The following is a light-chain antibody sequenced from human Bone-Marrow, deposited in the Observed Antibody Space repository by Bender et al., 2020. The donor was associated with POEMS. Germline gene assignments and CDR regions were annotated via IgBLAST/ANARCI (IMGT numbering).Light chain of an antibody. J-gene: IGLJ3*02. CDR1: SSDVGTYNL. Sequence: QSALTQPASVSGSPGQSITISCTGTSSDVGTYNLVSWYQQHPGKAPRLMIYEDNKRPSGVSDRFSGSKSGYTASLTVSGLQAEDEADYYCCSYATGSMRLFGGGTKLTVL. CDR2: EDN. CDR3: CSYATGSMRL. V-gene: IGLV2-23*01.